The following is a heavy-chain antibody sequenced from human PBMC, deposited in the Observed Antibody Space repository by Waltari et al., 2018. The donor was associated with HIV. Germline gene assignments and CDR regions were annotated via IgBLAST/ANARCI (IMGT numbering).Heavy chain of an antibody. J-gene: IGHJ6*02. CDR1: GGSFSGSY. CDR2: INHSGNP. CDR3: ARARLVSRGQYCSTTSCLPHYYYYYGMDV. Sequence: QVQLRQWGAGLLKPSETLSLTCAVYGGSFSGSYWSWIRQPPGKGLGWIGEINHSGNPNHNPSLNNPVTSPVGTSKNQFSLKLTSVPAADTAVFYCARARLVSRGQYCSTTSCLPHYYYYYGMDVWGQGTTVTVSS. V-gene: IGHV4-34*01. D-gene: IGHD2-2*01.